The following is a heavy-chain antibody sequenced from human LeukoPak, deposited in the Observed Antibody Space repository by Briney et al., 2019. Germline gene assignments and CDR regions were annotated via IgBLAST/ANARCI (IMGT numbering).Heavy chain of an antibody. CDR2: ISSSSSYI. V-gene: IGHV3-21*01. D-gene: IGHD3-16*01. CDR3: ASEQRGGTFDI. CDR1: GFTFSSYS. Sequence: GGSLRLSCAASGFTFSSYSMNWVRQAPGKGLEWVSSISSSSSYIYYADSVKGRFTISRDNAKNSLYLQMNSLRAEDTAVYYCASEQRGGTFDIWGQGTMVTVSS. J-gene: IGHJ3*02.